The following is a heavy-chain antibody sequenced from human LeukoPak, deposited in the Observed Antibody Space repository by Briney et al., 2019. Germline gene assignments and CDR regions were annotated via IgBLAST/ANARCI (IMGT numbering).Heavy chain of an antibody. CDR3: AKEGSGSSLEY. CDR1: GGTFSSYA. D-gene: IGHD6-6*01. J-gene: IGHJ4*02. Sequence: ASVKVSCKASGGTFSSYAISWVRQAPGQGLEWMGWINPNTGNPTYAQGFAGRFVFSLDTSVSTTYLQISSLKVEDTAMYYCAKEGSGSSLEYWGQGTLVTVSS. CDR2: INPNTGNP. V-gene: IGHV7-4-1*02.